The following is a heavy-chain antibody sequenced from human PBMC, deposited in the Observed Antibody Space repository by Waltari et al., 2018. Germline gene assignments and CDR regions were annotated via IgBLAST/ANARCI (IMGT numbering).Heavy chain of an antibody. CDR3: ARDLGVYSSSSVDYYYGMDV. CDR2: IIPIFGTA. Sequence: QVQLVQSGAEVKKPGSSVKVSCKASGGTFSSYAISWVRQAPGQGLGWMGGIIPIFGTANYAQKFQGRVTITADESTSTAYMELSSLRSEDTAVYYCARDLGVYSSSSVDYYYGMDVWGQGTTVTVSS. V-gene: IGHV1-69*13. D-gene: IGHD6-6*01. CDR1: GGTFSSYA. J-gene: IGHJ6*02.